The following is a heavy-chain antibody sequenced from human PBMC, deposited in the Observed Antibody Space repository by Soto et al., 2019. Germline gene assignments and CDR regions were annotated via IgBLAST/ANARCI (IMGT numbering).Heavy chain of an antibody. D-gene: IGHD4-17*01. V-gene: IGHV1-46*01. Sequence: QVQLVQSGAEVKKPGASVEVSCKASGYTFTTYYIHWVRHAPGQGLEWMGVINPGGVSTKYAQKFRERVTMTSDTSTSTVYMDLSSLRSEDTAVYFCARGGNGDNVGYWYFDLWGCGTQVTVSP. CDR3: ARGGNGDNVGYWYFDL. CDR2: INPGGVST. J-gene: IGHJ2*01. CDR1: GYTFTTYY.